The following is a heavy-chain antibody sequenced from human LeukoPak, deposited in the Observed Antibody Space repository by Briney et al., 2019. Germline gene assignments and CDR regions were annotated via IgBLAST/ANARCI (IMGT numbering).Heavy chain of an antibody. CDR1: GYTFTGYY. Sequence: ASVKVSCKASGYTFTGYYMHWVRQAPGQGLEWMGWINPNSGGTNYAQKFQGRVTMTRDTSISTAYMELSRLRSDDTAVYYCARDYYDSSGSSLVDYWRQGTLVTVSS. CDR2: INPNSGGT. V-gene: IGHV1-2*02. D-gene: IGHD3-22*01. J-gene: IGHJ4*02. CDR3: ARDYYDSSGSSLVDY.